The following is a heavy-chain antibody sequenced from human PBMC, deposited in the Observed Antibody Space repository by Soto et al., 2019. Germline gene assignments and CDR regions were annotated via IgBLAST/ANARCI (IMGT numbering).Heavy chain of an antibody. V-gene: IGHV3-23*01. J-gene: IGHJ5*02. CDR3: AKDVDYYDSSANYRGNWFDP. Sequence: SGGSLRLSCVASGFSFSNYALSWVRQAPGKGLEWVSSVSGDGGTTYYAASVKGRFTISRDNSKNTAFLQMNSLRAEDTAVYYCAKDVDYYDSSANYRGNWFDPWGQGTLVTVSS. D-gene: IGHD3-22*01. CDR2: VSGDGGTT. CDR1: GFSFSNYA.